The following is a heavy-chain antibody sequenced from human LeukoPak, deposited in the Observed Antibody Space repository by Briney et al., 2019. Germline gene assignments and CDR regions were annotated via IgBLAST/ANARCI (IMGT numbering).Heavy chain of an antibody. J-gene: IGHJ4*02. CDR2: IIGSGITS. D-gene: IGHD5-12*01. CDR1: GFTFSNYA. CDR3: ARDRSSYEYYFDS. Sequence: GGSLRLSCVASGFTFSNYAMSWVRLAPGRGLEWVSVIIGSGITSFYAYSVKGRFTISRDNSKNTLYLQMHSLRAEDTAVYYCARDRSSYEYYFDSWGQGTLVTVSS. V-gene: IGHV3-23*01.